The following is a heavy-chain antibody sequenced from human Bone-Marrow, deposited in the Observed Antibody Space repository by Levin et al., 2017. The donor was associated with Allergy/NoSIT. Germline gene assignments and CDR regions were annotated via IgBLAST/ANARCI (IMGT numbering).Heavy chain of an antibody. V-gene: IGHV4-34*01. D-gene: IGHD5-12*01. CDR3: ARAGDIVATMAFDI. J-gene: IGHJ3*02. Sequence: GSLRLSCAVYGGSFSGYYWSWIRQPPGKGLEWIGEINHSGSTNYNPSLKSRVTISVDTSKNQFSLKLSSVTAADTAVYYCARAGDIVATMAFDIWGQGTMVTVSS. CDR2: INHSGST. CDR1: GGSFSGYY.